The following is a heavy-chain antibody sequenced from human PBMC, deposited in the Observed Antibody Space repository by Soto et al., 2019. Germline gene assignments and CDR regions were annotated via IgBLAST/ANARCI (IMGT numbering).Heavy chain of an antibody. V-gene: IGHV1-3*01. Sequence: ASVKVSCRASGYTFTSYAMHWVRQAPGQRLEWMGWINAGNGNTKYSQKFQGRVTITRDTSASTAYMELSSLRSEDTAVYYCARSIVVVTALDYWGQGTLVTVSS. CDR2: INAGNGNT. D-gene: IGHD2-21*02. CDR3: ARSIVVVTALDY. J-gene: IGHJ4*02. CDR1: GYTFTSYA.